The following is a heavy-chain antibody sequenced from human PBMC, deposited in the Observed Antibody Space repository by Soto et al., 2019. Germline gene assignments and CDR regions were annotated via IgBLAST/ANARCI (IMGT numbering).Heavy chain of an antibody. Sequence: PSETLSLTCTVSGGSISSYYWSGIRQPPGKGLEWIGYIYYSGSTNYNPSLKSRVTISVDTSKNQFSLKLSSVTAADTAVYYCARFPAPNYDILTGYYYYYYMDVWGKGTTVTVSS. CDR3: ARFPAPNYDILTGYYYYYYMDV. J-gene: IGHJ6*03. D-gene: IGHD3-9*01. CDR2: IYYSGST. V-gene: IGHV4-59*01. CDR1: GGSISSYY.